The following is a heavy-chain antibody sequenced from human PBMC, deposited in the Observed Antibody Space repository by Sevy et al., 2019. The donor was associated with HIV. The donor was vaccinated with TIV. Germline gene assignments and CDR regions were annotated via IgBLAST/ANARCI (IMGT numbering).Heavy chain of an antibody. V-gene: IGHV3-33*01. J-gene: IGHJ5*02. Sequence: GGSLRLSCAASGFIFSSYGMHWVRRAPGKGLEWVADPWHDGGNKYNEDSVKGRFTISRDNSKNTLYLQMNSLRAEDTAVYYCARESGYSSGWNLDNWFDPWGQGTLVTVSS. CDR3: ARESGYSSGWNLDNWFDP. CDR1: GFIFSSYG. D-gene: IGHD6-19*01. CDR2: PWHDGGNK.